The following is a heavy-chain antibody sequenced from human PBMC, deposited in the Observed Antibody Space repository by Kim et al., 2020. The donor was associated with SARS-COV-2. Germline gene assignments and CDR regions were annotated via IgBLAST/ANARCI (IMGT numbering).Heavy chain of an antibody. V-gene: IGHV1-18*04. D-gene: IGHD6-13*01. CDR2: ISAYNGNT. Sequence: ASVKVSCKASGYTFTSYGISWVRQAPGQGLEWMGWISAYNGNTNYAQKLQGRVTMTTDTSTSTAYMELRSLRSDDTAVYYCARATGHPGSGSSWWRDHSSYKYYFDYWGQGTLVTVSS. CDR1: GYTFTSYG. CDR3: ARATGHPGSGSSWWRDHSSYKYYFDY. J-gene: IGHJ4*02.